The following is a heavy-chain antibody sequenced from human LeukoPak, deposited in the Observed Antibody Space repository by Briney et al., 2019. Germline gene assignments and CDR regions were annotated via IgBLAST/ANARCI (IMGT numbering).Heavy chain of an antibody. J-gene: IGHJ4*02. V-gene: IGHV3-74*01. CDR3: AREAYDITMIVETLYYFDY. D-gene: IGHD3-22*01. CDR2: INSDGSST. CDR1: GFTFSSYW. Sequence: PGGSLRLSCTVSGFTFSSYWMHWVRQAPGKGLVWVSRINSDGSSTSYADSVKGRFTISRDNAKNTLYLQMNSLRAEDTAVYYCAREAYDITMIVETLYYFDYWGQGTLVTVSS.